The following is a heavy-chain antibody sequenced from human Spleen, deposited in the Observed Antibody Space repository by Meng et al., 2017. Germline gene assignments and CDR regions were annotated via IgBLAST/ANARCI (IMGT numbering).Heavy chain of an antibody. D-gene: IGHD1-20*01. CDR3: ATDVPYNWNDRGTEYFQH. V-gene: IGHV1-69*04. Sequence: SVKVSCKASGGSFSSHAFSWVRQAPGQGLEWMGRIIPFLGLTNYAQNFQGSVTITADKSTSTAYMELSSLRSEDTAVYYCATDVPYNWNDRGTEYFQHWGQGTLVTVSS. J-gene: IGHJ1*01. CDR2: IIPFLGLT. CDR1: GGSFSSHA.